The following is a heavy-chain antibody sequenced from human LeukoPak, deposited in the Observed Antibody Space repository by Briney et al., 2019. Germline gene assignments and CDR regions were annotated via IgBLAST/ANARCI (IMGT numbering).Heavy chain of an antibody. CDR1: GGSISSGGYS. D-gene: IGHD2-2*01. CDR3: ARGVVPAATAEYYSDY. CDR2: IYHSGST. V-gene: IGHV4-30-2*01. J-gene: IGHJ4*02. Sequence: PSQTLSLTCAVSGGSISSGGYSWSWIRQPPGKGLEWIGYIYHSGSTYYNPSLKSRVTISVDRSKNQFSLKLSSVTAADTAVYYCARGVVPAATAEYYSDYWGQGTLVTVSS.